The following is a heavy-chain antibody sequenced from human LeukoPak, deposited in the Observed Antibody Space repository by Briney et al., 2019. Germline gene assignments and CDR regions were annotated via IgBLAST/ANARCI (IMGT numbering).Heavy chain of an antibody. J-gene: IGHJ3*01. D-gene: IGHD3-10*01. CDR3: ARDRYYYGSGSYSGFDF. CDR2: IYNSGTT. V-gene: IGHV4-59*01. CDR1: GASISSYY. Sequence: SETLSLTCTVSGASISSYYYNWIRQPPGKGLEWIGYIYNSGTTNYNPSLKSRVTISLDRSKNQFSLKLRSVTAADTAVYYCARDRYYYGSGSYSGFDFWGQGTMFTVSS.